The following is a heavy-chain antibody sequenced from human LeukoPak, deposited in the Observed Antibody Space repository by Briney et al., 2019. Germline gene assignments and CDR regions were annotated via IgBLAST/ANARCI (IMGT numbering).Heavy chain of an antibody. CDR2: INPNSGGT. D-gene: IGHD3-16*01. Sequence: ASVKVSCKASGYTFTGYYMHWVRQAPGQGLEWKGWINPNSGGTNYAQKFQGRVTMTRDTSISTAYMELSRLRSDDTAVYYCARVWQKKNWFDPWGQGTLVTVSS. CDR1: GYTFTGYY. J-gene: IGHJ5*02. CDR3: ARVWQKKNWFDP. V-gene: IGHV1-2*02.